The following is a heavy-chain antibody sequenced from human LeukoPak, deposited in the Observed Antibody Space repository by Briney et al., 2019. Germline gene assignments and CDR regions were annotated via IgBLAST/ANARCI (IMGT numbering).Heavy chain of an antibody. J-gene: IGHJ3*02. CDR3: ASGSRYCSSTSCYAGAFDI. Sequence: ASVKVSCKASGYTFTSYGISWVRQAPGQGLEWMGGISAYNGNTNYAQKLQGRVTMTTDTSTSTAYMELRSLRSDDTAAYYCASGSRYCSSTSCYAGAFDIWGQGTMVTVSS. CDR2: ISAYNGNT. D-gene: IGHD2-2*01. V-gene: IGHV1-18*01. CDR1: GYTFTSYG.